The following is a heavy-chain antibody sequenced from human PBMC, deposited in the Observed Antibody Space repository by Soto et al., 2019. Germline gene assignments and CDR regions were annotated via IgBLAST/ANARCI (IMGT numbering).Heavy chain of an antibody. CDR3: ARDRLPHSGSYAFDI. Sequence: GGSLRLSCAASGFTFSSYSMNWVRQAPGKGLEWVSYISSSSTIYYADSVKGRFTISRDNAKNSLYLQMNSLRAEDTAVYYCARDRLPHSGSYAFDIWGQGTMVIVSS. CDR1: GFTFSSYS. V-gene: IGHV3-48*04. CDR2: ISSSSTI. J-gene: IGHJ3*02. D-gene: IGHD3-10*01.